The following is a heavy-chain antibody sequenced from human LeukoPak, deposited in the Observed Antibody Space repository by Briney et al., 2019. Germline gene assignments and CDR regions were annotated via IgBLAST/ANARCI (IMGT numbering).Heavy chain of an antibody. CDR1: GGSISSYY. V-gene: IGHV4-4*07. D-gene: IGHD6-13*01. CDR3: ARGGGQQLVIAFDI. J-gene: IGHJ3*02. Sequence: KPSETLSLTWTVSGGSISSYYWSWIRQPAGKGLEWIGRIYTSGSTNYNPSLKSRVTMSVDTSKNQFSLKLSSVTAADTAVYYCARGGGQQLVIAFDIWGQGTMVTVSS. CDR2: IYTSGST.